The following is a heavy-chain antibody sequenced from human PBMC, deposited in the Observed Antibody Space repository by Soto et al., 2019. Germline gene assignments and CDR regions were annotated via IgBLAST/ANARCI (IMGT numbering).Heavy chain of an antibody. CDR3: ARGSAVLAARYFDY. CDR1: GGTFSNYA. CDR2: IIPIFDTA. V-gene: IGHV1-69*06. J-gene: IGHJ4*02. D-gene: IGHD6-6*01. Sequence: QVQLVQSGAEVKKPGSSVKVSCRASGGTFSNYAINWVRQAPGQGLEWMGRIIPIFDTANYPQTFQGRLTITVDKSTTSDYMELGSVTSEDTAVYFCARGSAVLAARYFDYWGQGTLVTVSS.